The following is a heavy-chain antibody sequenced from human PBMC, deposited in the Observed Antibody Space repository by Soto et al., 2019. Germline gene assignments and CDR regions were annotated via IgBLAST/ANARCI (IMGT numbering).Heavy chain of an antibody. J-gene: IGHJ4*02. Sequence: GGSLRLSCAASGFTFSNFEMNWVRQAPGKGLEWVSYITSTGASIYYADSVKGRFTISRDSAKNSLFLQMNRLRAEDTAVYYCARGNSPVNVFWGQGTLVTVS. D-gene: IGHD3-16*02. CDR2: ITSTGASI. CDR1: GFTFSNFE. CDR3: ARGNSPVNVF. V-gene: IGHV3-48*03.